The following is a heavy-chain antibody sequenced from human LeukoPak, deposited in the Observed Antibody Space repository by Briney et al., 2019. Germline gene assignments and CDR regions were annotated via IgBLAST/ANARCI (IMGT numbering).Heavy chain of an antibody. CDR3: ARHLPWAGQDAFDI. D-gene: IGHD3-16*01. J-gene: IGHJ3*02. CDR2: ITYNGVT. Sequence: SETLSLACAVHGGFNGYHWSWIRQSPGKGLEWIGEITYNGVTNYNPSLKVTISVDTSKSLFSLKLSSVTAAGTAVYYCARHLPWAGQDAFDIWGQGTMVTVSS. V-gene: IGHV4-34*01. CDR1: GGFNGYH.